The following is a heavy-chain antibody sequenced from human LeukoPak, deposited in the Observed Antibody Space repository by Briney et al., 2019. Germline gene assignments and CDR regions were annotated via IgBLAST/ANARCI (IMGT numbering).Heavy chain of an antibody. CDR3: ARAQLDGLRYFDWLADY. D-gene: IGHD3-9*01. CDR1: GYTFTSYY. J-gene: IGHJ4*02. CDR2: IIPILGIA. V-gene: IGHV1-69*04. Sequence: GASVKVSCKASGYTFTSYYMHWVRQAPGQGLEWMGRIIPILGIANYAQKFQGRVTITADKSTSTAYMELSSLRSEDTAVYYCARAQLDGLRYFDWLADYWGQGTLVTVSS.